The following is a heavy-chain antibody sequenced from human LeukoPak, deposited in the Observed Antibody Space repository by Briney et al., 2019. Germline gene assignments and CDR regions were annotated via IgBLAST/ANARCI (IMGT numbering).Heavy chain of an antibody. V-gene: IGHV1-2*02. Sequence: ASVKVSCKASGYIFVGHYMYWVRQAPGQGLEWMGRIDPNSGGTKYAQKFQGRVTMTGDMSISTVYMDLSRLRPDDTAVYYCARVPVGELLPPDYWGQGTLVAVSS. CDR1: GYIFVGHY. D-gene: IGHD3-10*01. CDR3: ARVPVGELLPPDY. J-gene: IGHJ4*02. CDR2: IDPNSGGT.